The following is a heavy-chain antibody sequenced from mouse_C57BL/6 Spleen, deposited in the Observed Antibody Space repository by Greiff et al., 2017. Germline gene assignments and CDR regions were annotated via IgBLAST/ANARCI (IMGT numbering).Heavy chain of an antibody. Sequence: QVQLQQPGAELVRPGSSVKLSCKASGYTFTSYWMHWVKQRPIQGLEWIGNIDPSDSETHYNQKFKDKATLTVDKSSSTAYMQLSSLTSEDSAVYFCARWETAQPYFGLRGPSTTLPVPS. D-gene: IGHD3-2*02. CDR1: GYTFTSYW. V-gene: IGHV1-52*01. CDR3: ARWETAQPYFGL. J-gene: IGHJ2*01. CDR2: IDPSDSET.